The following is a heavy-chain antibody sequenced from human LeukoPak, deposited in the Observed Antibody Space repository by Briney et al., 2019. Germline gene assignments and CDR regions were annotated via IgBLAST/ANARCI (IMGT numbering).Heavy chain of an antibody. V-gene: IGHV4-34*01. Sequence: PSETLSLTCAVYGGSFSGYYWSWIRQPPGKGLEWIGEINHSGSTNYNPSLKSRVTISVDTSKNQFSLKLSSVTAADTAVYYCARSTMITPRLAFDIWGQGTMVTVSS. CDR2: INHSGST. J-gene: IGHJ3*02. D-gene: IGHD3-22*01. CDR1: GGSFSGYY. CDR3: ARSTMITPRLAFDI.